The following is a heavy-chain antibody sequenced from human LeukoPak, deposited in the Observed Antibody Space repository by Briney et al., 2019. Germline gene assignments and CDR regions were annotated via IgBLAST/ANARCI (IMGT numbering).Heavy chain of an antibody. CDR2: IYYSGST. Sequence: SETLSLTCNVSGGSISSDYWNWIRQPPGKGLEWIGYIYYSGSTNYNPSLKSRVTISVDTSKNQFSLKLSSVTAADTAVYYCARVRGPHYYYGMDVWGQGTTVTVSS. J-gene: IGHJ6*02. V-gene: IGHV4-59*01. CDR3: ARVRGPHYYYGMDV. D-gene: IGHD3-10*01. CDR1: GGSISSDY.